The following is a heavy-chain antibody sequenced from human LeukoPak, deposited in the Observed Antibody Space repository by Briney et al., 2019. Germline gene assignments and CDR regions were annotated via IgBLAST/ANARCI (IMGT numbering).Heavy chain of an antibody. CDR1: GDSISTYY. CDR2: IDYRGST. V-gene: IGHV4-59*01. D-gene: IGHD3-22*01. J-gene: IGHJ6*02. CDR3: ARASTMIVGTNNYYYGMDV. Sequence: PSETLSLTCTVSGDSISTYYWSWIRQPPGKGLEWIAYIDYRGSTTYNPSLRSRVTISVDTSRNQFSLKLSSVTAADTAVYYCARASTMIVGTNNYYYGMDVWGQGTTVTVSS.